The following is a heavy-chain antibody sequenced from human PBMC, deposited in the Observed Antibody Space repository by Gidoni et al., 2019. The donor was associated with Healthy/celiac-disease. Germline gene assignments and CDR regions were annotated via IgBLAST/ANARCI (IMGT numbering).Heavy chain of an antibody. D-gene: IGHD2-2*01. CDR3: ARDGGYCSSTSCYDYYYMDV. V-gene: IGHV3-33*01. CDR1: GFTFSSSG. CDR2: IWYDVSNK. Sequence: QVQLVESGGGVVQPGRSLRLSCAASGFTFSSSGMHWVRQAPGKGLEWVAVIWYDVSNKYYADSVKGRFTISRDNSKNTLYLQMNSLRAEDTAVYYCARDGGYCSSTSCYDYYYMDVWGKGTTVTVSS. J-gene: IGHJ6*03.